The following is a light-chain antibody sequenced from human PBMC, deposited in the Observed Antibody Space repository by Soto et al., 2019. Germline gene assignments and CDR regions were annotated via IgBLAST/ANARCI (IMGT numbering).Light chain of an antibody. Sequence: IELTQSPSTLSGSVGARVTITCRASQTISSWLDWYQQKPGKAPKLLIYKASTLKSGVPSRFSGSGSGTEFTLTISSLQPDDFATYYCQHYNSFTWTFGQGTKVDIK. V-gene: IGKV1-5*03. CDR1: QTISSW. J-gene: IGKJ1*01. CDR3: QHYNSFTWT. CDR2: KAS.